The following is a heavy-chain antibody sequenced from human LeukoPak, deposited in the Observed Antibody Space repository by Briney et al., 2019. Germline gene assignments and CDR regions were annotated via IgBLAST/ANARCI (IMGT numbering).Heavy chain of an antibody. CDR3: ARDCGSDCYGMDV. CDR2: LTPILDLA. Sequence: SVKVSCKASGGTFSRYAISWVRQAPGQGLEWMGRLTPILDLANYAQKFQGRVTITADKSTSTAYMELSSLRSEDTAVYYYARDCGSDCYGMDVWGQGTTVTVSS. V-gene: IGHV1-69*04. J-gene: IGHJ6*02. CDR1: GGTFSRYA. D-gene: IGHD2-21*01.